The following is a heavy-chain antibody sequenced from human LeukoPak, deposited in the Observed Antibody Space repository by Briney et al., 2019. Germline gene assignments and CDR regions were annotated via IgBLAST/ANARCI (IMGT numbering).Heavy chain of an antibody. CDR3: ARAPFNSYGSYYYMDV. CDR1: DGSISSNSYY. Sequence: PSETLSLTCTVSDGSISSNSYYWGWIRQPPVKGLEWIGSIYYSGSTYYNPSPKSRVTISVDTSKNQFSLTLSSVTAADTAVYYCARAPFNSYGSYYYMDVWGKGTTVTVSS. J-gene: IGHJ6*03. D-gene: IGHD3-10*01. V-gene: IGHV4-39*07. CDR2: IYYSGST.